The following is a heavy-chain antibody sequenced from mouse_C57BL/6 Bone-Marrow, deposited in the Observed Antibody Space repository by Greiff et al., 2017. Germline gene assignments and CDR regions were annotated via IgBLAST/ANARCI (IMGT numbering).Heavy chain of an antibody. CDR1: GYSITSGYY. Sequence: VQLQQSGPGLVKPSQSLSLTCSVTGYSITSGYYWNWIRQFPGNKLEWMGYISYDGSNNYNPSLKNRISITRDTSKNQFFLKLNSVTTEDTATYYCARLGDGYFWGYVDVWGTGTTVTVSS. D-gene: IGHD2-3*01. J-gene: IGHJ1*03. CDR2: ISYDGSN. CDR3: ARLGDGYFWGYVDV. V-gene: IGHV3-6*01.